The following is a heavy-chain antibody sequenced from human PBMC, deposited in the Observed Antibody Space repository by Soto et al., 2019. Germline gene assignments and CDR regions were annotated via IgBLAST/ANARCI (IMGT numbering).Heavy chain of an antibody. V-gene: IGHV3-33*01. Sequence: QVQLVESGGGVVQPGRSLRLSCAASGFTFSSYGMHWVSQAPGKGLEWVAVIWYDGSNKYYADSVKGRFTISRDNSKNTLYLQLYSLRAEDTAVYYCARDLEGSLDYWGQGTLVTVSS. CDR2: IWYDGSNK. CDR1: GFTFSSYG. D-gene: IGHD6-19*01. J-gene: IGHJ4*02. CDR3: ARDLEGSLDY.